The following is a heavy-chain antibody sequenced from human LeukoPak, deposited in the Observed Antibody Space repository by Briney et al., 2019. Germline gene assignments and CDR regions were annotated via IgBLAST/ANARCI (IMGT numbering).Heavy chain of an antibody. CDR2: IIPILGMA. J-gene: IGHJ4*02. D-gene: IGHD2-2*01. V-gene: IGHV1-69*04. CDR1: GGTFSSYA. Sequence: GSSVKVSCKASGGTFSSYAISWVRQAPGQGLEWIGRIIPILGMANYAQKFQGRVTITADKSTSTAYMELSSLRSEDTAVYYCTLGYCSSTSCSPFDYWGQGTLVTVSS. CDR3: TLGYCSSTSCSPFDY.